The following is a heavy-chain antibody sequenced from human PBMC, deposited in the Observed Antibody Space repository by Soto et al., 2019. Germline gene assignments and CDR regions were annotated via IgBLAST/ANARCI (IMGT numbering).Heavy chain of an antibody. Sequence: GESLKISCKGSGYTFLTYWVGWVRQMHGQGLEWMGIINPADSDTRYSPSFQGQATISADKSISTAYLQWSSLKASDTAIYYCARLTRARGLNSFYAMDVWGQGATVTVSS. D-gene: IGHD3-10*01. J-gene: IGHJ6*02. CDR1: GYTFLTYW. CDR3: ARLTRARGLNSFYAMDV. CDR2: INPADSDT. V-gene: IGHV5-51*01.